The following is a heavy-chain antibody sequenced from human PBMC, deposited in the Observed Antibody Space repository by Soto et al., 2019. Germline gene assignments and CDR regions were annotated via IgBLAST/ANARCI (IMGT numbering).Heavy chain of an antibody. J-gene: IGHJ6*02. CDR3: ASDLVGASDSYGLDV. CDR2: IWHDGNNK. CDR1: GXTFSNYG. D-gene: IGHD1-26*01. Sequence: GSLRLTCAASGXTFSNYGMHWVRQAPGKGLEWVAIIWHDGNNKYYADSVRGRFIISRDNSKKRLYLQMNSARAEDTAVYYCASDLVGASDSYGLDVWGQGTSATLS. V-gene: IGHV3-33*01.